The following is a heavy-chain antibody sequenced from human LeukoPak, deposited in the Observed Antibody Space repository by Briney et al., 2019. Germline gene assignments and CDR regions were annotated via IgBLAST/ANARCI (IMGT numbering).Heavy chain of an antibody. D-gene: IGHD6-6*01. CDR2: ISGSGGST. CDR3: AKGTIAACHYYYYYMDV. J-gene: IGHJ6*03. CDR1: GFTFSSYA. V-gene: IGHV3-23*01. Sequence: PGGSLRLSCAASGFTFSSYAMSWVRQAPGKGLEWVSAISGSGGSTYYADSVKGRFTISRDNSKNTLYLQMNSLRAEDTAVYYCAKGTIAACHYYYYYMDVWGKGTTVTVSS.